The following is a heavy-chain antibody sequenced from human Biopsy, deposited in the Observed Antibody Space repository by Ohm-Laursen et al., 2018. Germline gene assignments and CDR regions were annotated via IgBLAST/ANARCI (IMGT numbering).Heavy chain of an antibody. V-gene: IGHV1-18*04. Sequence: AASVKVSCKPSGYTFTAYGISWVRQAPGQGLEGMGWISTYNDDTNIAQKFQGRVSMTTDTSTRTAYMELRSLRSGDTAIYFCARDPGYDFWSGSDPFDIWGQGTLVTVS. J-gene: IGHJ3*02. D-gene: IGHD3-3*01. CDR1: GYTFTAYG. CDR3: ARDPGYDFWSGSDPFDI. CDR2: ISTYNDDT.